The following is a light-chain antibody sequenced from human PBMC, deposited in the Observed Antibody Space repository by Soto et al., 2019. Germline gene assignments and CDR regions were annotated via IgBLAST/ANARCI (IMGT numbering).Light chain of an antibody. CDR3: ATRDDSLSGHWL. Sequence: QSVLTQPPSASGTPGQRVTISCSGSSSNIGSNYVNWYQHLPGTAPKLLIYRNDHRPSGVPDRFSGSKSGTSASLAISGLRSEDEADYYCATRDDSLSGHWLFGGGTQLTVL. J-gene: IGLJ3*02. V-gene: IGLV1-47*01. CDR2: RND. CDR1: SSNIGSNY.